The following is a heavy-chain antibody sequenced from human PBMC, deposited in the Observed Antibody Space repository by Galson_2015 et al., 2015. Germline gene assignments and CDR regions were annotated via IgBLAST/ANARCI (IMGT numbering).Heavy chain of an antibody. V-gene: IGHV3-11*01. CDR2: ISSSGSTI. CDR1: GFTFSDYY. Sequence: SLRLSCAASGFTFSDYYMSWIRQAPGKGLEWVSYISSSGSTIYYADSVKGRFTIPRDNAKNSLYLQMNSLRVEDTAVYYCARDRRTYYYDSNGYYDYFDYWGQGTLVTVSS. J-gene: IGHJ4*02. D-gene: IGHD3-22*01. CDR3: ARDRRTYYYDSNGYYDYFDY.